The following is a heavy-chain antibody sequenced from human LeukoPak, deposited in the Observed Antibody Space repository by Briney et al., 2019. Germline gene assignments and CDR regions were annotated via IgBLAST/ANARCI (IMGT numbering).Heavy chain of an antibody. CDR3: ARDLYYYDSSGYPWGY. CDR1: GFTFSDYY. J-gene: IGHJ4*02. CDR2: ISSSGSTI. Sequence: GGSLRLSCAASGFTFSDYYMSWIRQAPGKGLEWVSYISSSGSTIYYADSVKGRFTISRDNAKNSLYLQMNSLRAEDTAVYYCARDLYYYDSSGYPWGYWGQGTLVTVSS. V-gene: IGHV3-11*04. D-gene: IGHD3-22*01.